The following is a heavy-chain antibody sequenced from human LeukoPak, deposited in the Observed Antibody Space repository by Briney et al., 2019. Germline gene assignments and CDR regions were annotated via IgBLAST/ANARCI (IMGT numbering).Heavy chain of an antibody. CDR3: AREGGFYRPLDY. V-gene: IGHV4-4*02. CDR2: VHLDGRT. J-gene: IGHJ4*02. D-gene: IGHD6-25*01. CDR1: GGSVSSTNW. Sequence: PSESVSLTCGVSGGSVSSTNWWTWIRQPPGKGLEWIGEVHLDGRTNFNPSLKSRLTMSVDLSENHVSLKLTSVTAADTAVYYCAREGGFYRPLDYSGQGTFVADSS.